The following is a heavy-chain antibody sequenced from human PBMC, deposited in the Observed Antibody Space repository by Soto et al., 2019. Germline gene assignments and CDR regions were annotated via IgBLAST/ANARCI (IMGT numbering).Heavy chain of an antibody. Sequence: ASVKVSCKASGYTFTSYDLSWVRQAPGQGLEWMGSVSPYNGYTDYAQNLQGRVTMTTDRDTSTAYLELRSLRSDDTAVYYCARGGAVASAIDSWGQGTLVTVSS. J-gene: IGHJ4*02. V-gene: IGHV1-18*01. CDR3: ARGGAVASAIDS. CDR2: VSPYNGYT. D-gene: IGHD6-19*01. CDR1: GYTFTSYD.